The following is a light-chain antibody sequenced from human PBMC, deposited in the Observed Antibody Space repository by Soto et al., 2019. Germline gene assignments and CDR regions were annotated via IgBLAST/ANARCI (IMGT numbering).Light chain of an antibody. V-gene: IGKV2-30*01. Sequence: VLTQSPLALPVTLGQPASISCRSSQSLVYSDGGTYLHWFQQRPGQSPRRLIHKVSNRDSGVPDRFSGSGSGTDFTLTISRVEAEDVGVYYCMQPTHWPRTFGQGTKLEI. CDR3: MQPTHWPRT. CDR2: KVS. J-gene: IGKJ2*01. CDR1: QSLVYSDGGTY.